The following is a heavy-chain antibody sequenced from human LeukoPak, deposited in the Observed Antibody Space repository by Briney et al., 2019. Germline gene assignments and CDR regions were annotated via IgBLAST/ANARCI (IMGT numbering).Heavy chain of an antibody. Sequence: ASVKVSCKASGYTFTSYDINWVRQATGQGLEWMGWMNPNSGNTGYAQKFQGRVTITRNTSISTAYMELSSLRSEDTAVYYCAREYCSGGSCYSPAFDIWGQGTMVTVSS. D-gene: IGHD2-15*01. CDR1: GYTFTSYD. CDR2: MNPNSGNT. CDR3: AREYCSGGSCYSPAFDI. V-gene: IGHV1-8*03. J-gene: IGHJ3*02.